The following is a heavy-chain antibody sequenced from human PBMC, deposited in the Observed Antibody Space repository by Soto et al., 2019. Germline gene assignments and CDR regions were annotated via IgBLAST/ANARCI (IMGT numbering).Heavy chain of an antibody. V-gene: IGHV1-2*02. Sequence: AASVKVSCKASGYTFTGYYMHWVRQAPGQGLEWMGWINPNSGGTNYAQKFQGRVTMTRDTSISTAYMELSRLRSDDTAVYYCARDSGELVGFDHWGQGTLVTVYS. D-gene: IGHD1-7*01. J-gene: IGHJ4*02. CDR2: INPNSGGT. CDR3: ARDSGELVGFDH. CDR1: GYTFTGYY.